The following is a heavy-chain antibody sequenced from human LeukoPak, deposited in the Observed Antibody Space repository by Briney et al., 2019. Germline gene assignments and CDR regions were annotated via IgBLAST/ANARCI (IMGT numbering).Heavy chain of an antibody. CDR3: ARDREWDPQSLRYFDS. CDR2: IYYSGST. V-gene: IGHV4-61*01. J-gene: IGHJ4*02. D-gene: IGHD1-26*01. CDR1: GGSVSSGSCF. Sequence: SETLSLTCTVSGGSVSSGSCFWSWIRQPPGTGLEWIGYIYYSGSTNYNPSLESRVTISVDTSKNQFSLKLNSVTAADTAVYYCARDREWDPQSLRYFDSWGQGSLVTVSS.